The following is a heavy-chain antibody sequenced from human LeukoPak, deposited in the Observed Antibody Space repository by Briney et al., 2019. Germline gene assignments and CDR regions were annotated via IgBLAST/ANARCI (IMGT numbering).Heavy chain of an antibody. J-gene: IGHJ4*02. CDR3: APRGYSGYDLHFDY. CDR2: ISSSSSYI. Sequence: GGSLRLSCAASGFTFSSYSMNWVRQAPGKGLEWVSSISSSSSYIYYADSVKGRFTISRDNAKNSLYLQINSLRAEDTAVYYCAPRGYSGYDLHFDYWGQGTLVTVSS. V-gene: IGHV3-21*01. D-gene: IGHD5-12*01. CDR1: GFTFSSYS.